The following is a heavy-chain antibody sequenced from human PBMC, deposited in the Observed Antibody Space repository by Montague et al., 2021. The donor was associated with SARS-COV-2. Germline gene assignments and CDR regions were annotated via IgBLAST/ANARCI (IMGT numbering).Heavy chain of an antibody. D-gene: IGHD1-14*01. Sequence: SETLSLTCTVSGGSISSNYWGWIRQPPGKGLEWIGFFYSSGITDSNPSFKSRVSISLDTSKNQVSLKLRSVTTADTAVYYCARETMTGDAFDVWGQGTMVTVSP. CDR2: FYSSGIT. J-gene: IGHJ3*01. V-gene: IGHV4-59*12. CDR1: GGSISSNY. CDR3: ARETMTGDAFDV.